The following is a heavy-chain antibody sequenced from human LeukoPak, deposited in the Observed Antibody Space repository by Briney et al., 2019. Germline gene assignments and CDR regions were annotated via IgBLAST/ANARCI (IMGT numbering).Heavy chain of an antibody. CDR3: AKQLGYCSDGSCYFPY. Sequence: PGGSLRLSCAASGFTFSSSAMSWVRQAPGKGLEWVSAISNNGGYTYYADSVQGRFTISRDNSKSTLCLQMNSLRAEDTAVYYCAKQLGYCSDGSCYFPYWGQGTLVTLSS. CDR2: ISNNGGYT. CDR1: GFTFSSSA. V-gene: IGHV3-23*01. J-gene: IGHJ4*02. D-gene: IGHD2-15*01.